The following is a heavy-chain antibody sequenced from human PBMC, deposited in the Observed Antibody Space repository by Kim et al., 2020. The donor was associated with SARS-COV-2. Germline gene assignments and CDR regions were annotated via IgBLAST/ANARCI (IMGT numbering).Heavy chain of an antibody. Sequence: ASVKVSCKASGYTFTGYYMHWVRQAPGQGLEWMGRINPNSGGTNYAQKFQGRVTMTRDTSISTAYMELSRLRSDDTAVYYCAREMFDFWSGYYVNYYYYGMDVWGQGTTVTVSS. J-gene: IGHJ6*02. CDR1: GYTFTGYY. CDR2: INPNSGGT. CDR3: AREMFDFWSGYYVNYYYYGMDV. D-gene: IGHD3-3*01. V-gene: IGHV1-2*06.